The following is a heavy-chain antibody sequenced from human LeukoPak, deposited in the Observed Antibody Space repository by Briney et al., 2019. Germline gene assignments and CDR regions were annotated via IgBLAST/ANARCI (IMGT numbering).Heavy chain of an antibody. Sequence: SETLSLTCAVYGGSFSGYYWSWIRQPPGKGLEWIGEINHSGSTSYNPSLKSRVTISGDTSKNQFSLKLSSVTAADTAVYYCARGRRGWFDPWGQGTLVTVSS. CDR2: INHSGST. D-gene: IGHD5-24*01. V-gene: IGHV4-34*01. J-gene: IGHJ5*02. CDR3: ARGRRGWFDP. CDR1: GGSFSGYY.